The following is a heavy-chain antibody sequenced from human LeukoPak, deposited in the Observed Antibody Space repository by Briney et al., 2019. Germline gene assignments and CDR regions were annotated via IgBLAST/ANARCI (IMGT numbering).Heavy chain of an antibody. Sequence: TLRLSCAASGVTFSSYGMHWVRQAPGKGLEWVALISSDGNDKLYGDSVKGRFTISRDDSKSTLYLQMNSLRAEDTAVYYCTTKVIRGNSGDDYDDWGQGTLVTVSS. D-gene: IGHD5-12*01. V-gene: IGHV3-30*03. CDR2: ISSDGNDK. CDR3: TTKVIRGNSGDDYDD. CDR1: GVTFSSYG. J-gene: IGHJ4*02.